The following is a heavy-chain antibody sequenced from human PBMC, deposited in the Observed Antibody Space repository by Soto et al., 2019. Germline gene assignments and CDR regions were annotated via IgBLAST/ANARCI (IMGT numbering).Heavy chain of an antibody. V-gene: IGHV4-4*02. D-gene: IGHD2-15*01. J-gene: IGHJ4*02. CDR2: IYHSGST. CDR3: ARDQGSHPGD. Sequence: QVQLQESGPGLVRPSGTLSLTCAVSGGSISINNWWSWVRQPPGKGLGWIGEIYHSGSTNYNPSLKSRVTMSVVPSQNLFSLTLNSVTAADTAFYYCARDQGSHPGDWGQGTLVSVSS. CDR1: GGSISINNW.